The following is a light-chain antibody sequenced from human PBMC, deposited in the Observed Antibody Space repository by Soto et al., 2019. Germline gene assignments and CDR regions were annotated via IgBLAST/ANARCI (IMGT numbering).Light chain of an antibody. CDR3: AAWDDSLNGVV. Sequence: QSVLTQPPSASGTPGQRVTISCSGSSSNIASNTVTWYQQLPGTAPKVLIYTDNQRPSGVPDRFSGSKSGTSASLAISGLQSEDEADYYCAAWDDSLNGVVFGGGTKLTVL. CDR1: SSNIASNT. CDR2: TDN. J-gene: IGLJ2*01. V-gene: IGLV1-44*01.